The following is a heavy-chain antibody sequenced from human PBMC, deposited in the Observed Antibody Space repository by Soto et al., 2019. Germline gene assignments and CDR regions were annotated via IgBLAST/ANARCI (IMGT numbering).Heavy chain of an antibody. CDR3: ARHARSEDPLGDYDILTGYYNYYYYYMDV. D-gene: IGHD3-9*01. CDR2: IYYSGST. Sequence: SETLSLTCTVSGGSIGSYYWSWIRQPPGKGLEWIGYIYYSGSTNYNPSLKSRVTISVDTSKNQFSLKLSSVTAADTAVYYCARHARSEDPLGDYDILTGYYNYYYYYMDVWGKGTTVTVSS. V-gene: IGHV4-59*08. J-gene: IGHJ6*03. CDR1: GGSIGSYY.